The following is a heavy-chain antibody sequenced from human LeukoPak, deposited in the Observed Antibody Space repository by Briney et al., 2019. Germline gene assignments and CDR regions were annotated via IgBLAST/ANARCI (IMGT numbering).Heavy chain of an antibody. CDR1: GDSISRYY. CDR3: ARDSGTTGEVKFDP. V-gene: IGHV4-4*07. Sequence: KSSETLSLTCTVSGDSISRYYWSGIRQPAGKGLEWIGRIYNGGIITYNPSLKSRVTMSIDTSNNQFSLRLRFVTAADTAVYYCARDSGTTGEVKFDPWGQGTLVTVSS. D-gene: IGHD3-10*01. CDR2: IYNGGII. J-gene: IGHJ5*02.